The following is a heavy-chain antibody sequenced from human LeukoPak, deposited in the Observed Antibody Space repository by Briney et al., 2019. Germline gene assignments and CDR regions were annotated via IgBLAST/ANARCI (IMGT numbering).Heavy chain of an antibody. CDR1: GFTFSDYS. CDR2: INGNKQYI. D-gene: IGHD4-23*01. Sequence: PGGSLRLSCTASGFTFSDYSLNWVRQAPGKGLQRVSSINGNKQYIYYADSVKGRFTISRDNAKNSLFLQMNSLRVEDTAVYYCARVVSGRAYGGNPMFDYWGQGTLVTVSS. CDR3: ARVVSGRAYGGNPMFDY. V-gene: IGHV3-21*01. J-gene: IGHJ4*02.